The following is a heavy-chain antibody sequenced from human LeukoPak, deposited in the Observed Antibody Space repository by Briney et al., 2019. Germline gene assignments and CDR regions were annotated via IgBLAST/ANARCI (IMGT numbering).Heavy chain of an antibody. CDR3: AKDLTLYDSSRTPWCYP. Sequence: GGSLRLSCAASGFTFSSYGMHWVRQAPGKGLEWVAVISYDGSNKYYADSVKGRFTISRDNSKNTLYLQMNSLRAEDTAVYYCAKDLTLYDSSRTPWCYPWGQGTLVTLSS. V-gene: IGHV3-30*18. CDR2: ISYDGSNK. CDR1: GFTFSSYG. D-gene: IGHD3-22*01. J-gene: IGHJ5*02.